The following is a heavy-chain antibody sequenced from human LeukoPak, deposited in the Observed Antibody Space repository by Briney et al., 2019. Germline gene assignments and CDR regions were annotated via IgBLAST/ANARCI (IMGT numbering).Heavy chain of an antibody. V-gene: IGHV4-39*01. CDR2: LYYSESP. D-gene: IGHD6-19*01. CDR3: ARIGIAVAGIFESRTDWFDP. CDR1: GGSISSSSYF. Sequence: SETLSLTCTVSGGSISSSSYFWGWIRQPPGKGLQWSGCLYYSESPYYNPSLKSRVTISVDTSKNQFSLKLSSVTAADTAEYYCARIGIAVAGIFESRTDWFDPWGQGTLVTVS. J-gene: IGHJ5*02.